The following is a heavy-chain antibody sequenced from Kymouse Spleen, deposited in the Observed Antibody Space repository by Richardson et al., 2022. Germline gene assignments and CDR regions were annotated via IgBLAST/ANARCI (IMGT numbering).Heavy chain of an antibody. V-gene: IGHV4-34*01. D-gene: IGHD3-10*01. CDR3: AREGLLWFGEANWFDP. CDR1: GGSFSGYY. J-gene: IGHJ5*02. Sequence: QVQLQQWGAGLLKPSETLSLTCAVYGGSFSGYYWSWIRQPPGKGLEWIGEINHSGSTNYNPSLKSRVTISVDTSKNQFSLKLSSVTAADTAVYYCAREGLLWFGEANWFDPWGQGTLVTVSS. CDR2: INHSGST.